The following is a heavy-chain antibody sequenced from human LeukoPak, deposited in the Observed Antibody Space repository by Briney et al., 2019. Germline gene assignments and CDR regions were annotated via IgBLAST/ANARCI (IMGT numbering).Heavy chain of an antibody. Sequence: PSETLSLTCTVSGGSISSSSYYWGWIRQPPGKGLEWIGSIYYSGSTNSNPSLKSRVTISVDTSKNQFSLKLSSVTAADTAVYYCARLPREGGWRIDYWGQGTLVTVSS. CDR1: GGSISSSSYY. D-gene: IGHD3-16*01. CDR3: ARLPREGGWRIDY. J-gene: IGHJ4*02. V-gene: IGHV4-39*07. CDR2: IYYSGST.